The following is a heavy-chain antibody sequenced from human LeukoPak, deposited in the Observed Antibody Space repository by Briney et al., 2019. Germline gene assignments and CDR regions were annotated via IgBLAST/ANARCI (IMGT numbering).Heavy chain of an antibody. CDR2: ISYDGSNK. D-gene: IGHD2-2*02. V-gene: IGHV3-30-3*01. CDR3: ARGYCSSTSCYSKTEELDY. CDR1: GFTFSSYA. J-gene: IGHJ4*02. Sequence: GGSLRLSCAASGFTFSSYAMHWVRQAPGKGLEWVAVISYDGSNKYYADSVKGRFTISRDNSKNTLYLQMNSLRAEDTAVYYCARGYCSSTSCYSKTEELDYWGQGTLVTVSS.